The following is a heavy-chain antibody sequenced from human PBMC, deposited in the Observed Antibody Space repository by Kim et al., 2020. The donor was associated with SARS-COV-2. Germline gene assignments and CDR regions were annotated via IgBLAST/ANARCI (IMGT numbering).Heavy chain of an antibody. Sequence: GGCLRLSCAASGFTFSTYGMHWVRQAPGKGLEWVTLISYDGIKKYYAESVKGRFTISRDNSENTLYLQMNSLRAEDTAVYYCAKGRTYTSGSYREFDYWGQGTLVTVSS. D-gene: IGHD3-10*01. CDR3: AKGRTYTSGSYREFDY. J-gene: IGHJ4*02. CDR1: GFTFSTYG. V-gene: IGHV3-30*18. CDR2: ISYDGIKK.